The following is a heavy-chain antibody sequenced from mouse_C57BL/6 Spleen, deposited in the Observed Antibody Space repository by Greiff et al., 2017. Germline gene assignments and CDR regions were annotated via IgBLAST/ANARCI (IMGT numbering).Heavy chain of an antibody. CDR2: IYPGDGDT. J-gene: IGHJ4*01. Sequence: VQLQQSGPELVKPGASVKISCKASGYAFSSSWMNWVKQRPGKGLEWIGRIYPGDGDTNYNGKFKGKATLTADKSSSTAYMQLSSLTSEDSAVYFCARSYYGNYVEAMDYWGQGTSVTVSS. V-gene: IGHV1-82*01. CDR3: ARSYYGNYVEAMDY. CDR1: GYAFSSSW. D-gene: IGHD2-10*01.